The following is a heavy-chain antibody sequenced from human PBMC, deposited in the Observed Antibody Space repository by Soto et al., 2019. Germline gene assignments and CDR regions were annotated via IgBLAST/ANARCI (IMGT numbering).Heavy chain of an antibody. Sequence: EVQLLESGGGLVQPGGSLRLSCAASGLTFSSYAMSWVRQAPGKGLEWVSAISGSGGSTYYADSVKGRFTISRDNSKNTLYLQMNSLRAEDTAVYYCAKLGMTTAIGNWYFDLWGRGTLVTVSS. CDR1: GLTFSSYA. CDR3: AKLGMTTAIGNWYFDL. CDR2: ISGSGGST. V-gene: IGHV3-23*01. J-gene: IGHJ2*01. D-gene: IGHD4-17*01.